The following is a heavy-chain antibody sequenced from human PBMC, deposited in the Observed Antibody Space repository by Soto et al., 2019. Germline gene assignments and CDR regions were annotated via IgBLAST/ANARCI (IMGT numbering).Heavy chain of an antibody. CDR3: ARETSVAAADY. CDR1: GYTFTSYG. V-gene: IGHV1-18*01. D-gene: IGHD6-6*01. J-gene: IGHJ4*02. Sequence: QVQLVQSGAEVKKPGASVKVSCKASGYTFTSYGISWVRQAPGQGLEWMGWISAYNGNANYAQKIQGRVTMTTDTTTITAYMEWRSLRSDDTAVYSCARETSVAAADYWGQGTLVTVSS. CDR2: ISAYNGNA.